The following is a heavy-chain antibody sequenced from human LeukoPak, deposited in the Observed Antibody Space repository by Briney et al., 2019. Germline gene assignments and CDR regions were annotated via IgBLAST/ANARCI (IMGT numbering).Heavy chain of an antibody. CDR1: GASISSTNSF. CDR3: ARVGNYYDRNPYFDY. Sequence: PSETLSLTCTVSGASISSTNSFWGWIRQPPGRGLEWIGSVSHTGNTYYNPSLMSRVTISVDTSKNHFSLKVKSVTAADTAVYYCARVGNYYDRNPYFDYWGQGTLVTVSS. D-gene: IGHD3-22*01. CDR2: VSHTGNT. J-gene: IGHJ4*02. V-gene: IGHV4-39*02.